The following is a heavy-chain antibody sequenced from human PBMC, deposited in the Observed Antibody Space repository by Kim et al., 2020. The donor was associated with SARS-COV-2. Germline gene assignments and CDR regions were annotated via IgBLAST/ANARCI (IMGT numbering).Heavy chain of an antibody. CDR1: GFTVSSYW. Sequence: GGSLRLSCAASGFTVSSYWMSWVRQAPGKGLEWVANINQDGSETYYVDSVKGRFTISRDNAKNSLYLQMNSLRAEDTAVYYCATGRAGYYRGKGTLVTVSS. CDR3: ATGRAGYY. J-gene: IGHJ4*02. CDR2: INQDGSET. V-gene: IGHV3-7*03. D-gene: IGHD2-15*01.